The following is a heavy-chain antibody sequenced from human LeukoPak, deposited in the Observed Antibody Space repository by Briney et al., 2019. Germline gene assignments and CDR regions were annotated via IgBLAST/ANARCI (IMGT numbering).Heavy chain of an antibody. CDR1: GFTFDDYA. CDR3: AKAGVSPHDAFDI. Sequence: GGALRLSCAASGFTFDDYAMHWVRQAPGKGLEWVSGISWNSGSIGYADSVKGRFTISIDNAKNSLYLQMNSLRAEDMDLYYCAKAGVSPHDAFDIWGQGTMVTVSS. D-gene: IGHD2-8*01. V-gene: IGHV3-9*03. J-gene: IGHJ3*02. CDR2: ISWNSGSI.